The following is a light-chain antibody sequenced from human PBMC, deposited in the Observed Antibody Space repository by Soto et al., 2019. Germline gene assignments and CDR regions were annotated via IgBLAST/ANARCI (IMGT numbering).Light chain of an antibody. CDR1: KLGDKY. V-gene: IGLV3-1*01. CDR3: QAWDTSTVL. CDR2: QDS. J-gene: IGLJ7*01. Sequence: SSELTQPPSVSVSPGQTASITCSGDKLGDKYASWYQQKPGQSPVLVMYQDSKRPSGIPERFSGSNSGNAATLTISGTQTMDEADYYCQAWDTSTVLFGGGTQLTVL.